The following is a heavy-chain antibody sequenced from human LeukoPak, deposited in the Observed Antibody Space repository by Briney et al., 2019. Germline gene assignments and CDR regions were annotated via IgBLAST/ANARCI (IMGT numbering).Heavy chain of an antibody. J-gene: IGHJ4*02. V-gene: IGHV3-7*01. CDR2: IKQDGSER. Sequence: PGGSLRLSCAASGSTFSNYWMSWVRQAPGKGLEWVANIKQDGSERYYVDSVKGRFTISRDNTKNSLFLQMNSLRAEDTAVYYCARDRAPTYWGQGTLVTVSS. CDR1: GSTFSNYW. CDR3: ARDRAPTY.